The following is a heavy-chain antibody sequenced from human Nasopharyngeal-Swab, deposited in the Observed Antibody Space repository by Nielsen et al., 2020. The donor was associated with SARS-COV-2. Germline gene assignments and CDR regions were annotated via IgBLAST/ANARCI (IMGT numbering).Heavy chain of an antibody. CDR1: GFTFSSYI. CDR3: ARWDYSNYDLDY. V-gene: IGHV3-21*01. D-gene: IGHD4-11*01. Sequence: GESLKISCAASGFTFSSYIMNWVRQAPGKGLEWVSSISSSSSYIYYADSVKGRFTISRDNAKNSLYLQMNSLRAEDTAVYYCARWDYSNYDLDYWGQGTLVTVSS. CDR2: ISSSSSYI. J-gene: IGHJ4*02.